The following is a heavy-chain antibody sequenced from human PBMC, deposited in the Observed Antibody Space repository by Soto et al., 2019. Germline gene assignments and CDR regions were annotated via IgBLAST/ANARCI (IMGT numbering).Heavy chain of an antibody. J-gene: IGHJ4*02. V-gene: IGHV3-15*07. Sequence: GSQRLSCAASGFTFSNAWRNWVRQAPGKGLEWVGRIKSKTDGGTTDYAATVKGRFTISRDDSKNTLYLQMNSLKTEDTAVYYCTTDPENVDIVATTLDYWGQGTLVTVSS. CDR3: TTDPENVDIVATTLDY. CDR2: IKSKTDGGTT. CDR1: GFTFSNAW. D-gene: IGHD5-12*01.